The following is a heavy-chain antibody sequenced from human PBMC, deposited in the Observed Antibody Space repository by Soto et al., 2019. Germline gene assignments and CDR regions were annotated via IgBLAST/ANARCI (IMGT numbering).Heavy chain of an antibody. CDR2: ISTSGGST. CDR1: GFTFSSYA. CDR3: SLSDRYYGMDV. V-gene: IGHV3-23*01. Sequence: EVQLLESGGGLVQPGGSLRLSCAASGFTFSSYAMSWVRQAPGKGLEWVSSISTSGGSTYYADSVKGRFTISRDNSNNPLYLQMNRPSAEDTAVYYCSLSDRYYGMDVWGLGTTVTVSS. J-gene: IGHJ6*02.